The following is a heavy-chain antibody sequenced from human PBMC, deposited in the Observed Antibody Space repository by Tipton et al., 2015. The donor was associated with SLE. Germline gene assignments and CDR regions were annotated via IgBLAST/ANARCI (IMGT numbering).Heavy chain of an antibody. CDR3: ARGWAAAGEIFDY. D-gene: IGHD6-13*01. V-gene: IGHV3-7*01. Sequence: SLRLSCAASGFTFSTYWMSWVRQAPGKGLEGVANIKEDGSEKYYVDSVKGRFTISRDNAKNSLYLQMNSLSAEDTAVYYCARGWAAAGEIFDYWGQGTLVTVSS. CDR1: GFTFSTYW. J-gene: IGHJ4*02. CDR2: IKEDGSEK.